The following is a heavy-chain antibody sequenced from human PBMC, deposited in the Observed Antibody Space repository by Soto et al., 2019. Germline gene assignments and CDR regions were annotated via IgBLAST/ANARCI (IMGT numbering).Heavy chain of an antibody. V-gene: IGHV5-51*01. J-gene: IGHJ6*02. CDR3: ARAGGGSYYDSSGYYWDYYYGMDV. CDR2: IYPGDSDT. Sequence: GESLKTSCKGSGYSFTSYWIGWVRQMPGKGLEWMGIIYPGDSDTRYSPSFQGQVTISADKSISTAYLQWSSLKASDTAMYYCARAGGGSYYDSSGYYWDYYYGMDVWGQGTTVTVSS. CDR1: GYSFTSYW. D-gene: IGHD3-22*01.